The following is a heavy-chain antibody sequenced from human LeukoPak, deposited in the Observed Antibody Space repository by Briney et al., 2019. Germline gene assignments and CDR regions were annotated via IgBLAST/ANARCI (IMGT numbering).Heavy chain of an antibody. CDR2: ISGSGGST. J-gene: IGHJ4*02. CDR3: AKDLGLWFGGFLHDY. V-gene: IGHV3-23*01. D-gene: IGHD3-10*01. Sequence: SWIRQPAGKGLEWVSAISGSGGSTYYADSAKGRFTNSRDNSKNTLYLQMTGLRDEDTAVYYCAKDLGLWFGGFLHDYWGQGTLVTVSS.